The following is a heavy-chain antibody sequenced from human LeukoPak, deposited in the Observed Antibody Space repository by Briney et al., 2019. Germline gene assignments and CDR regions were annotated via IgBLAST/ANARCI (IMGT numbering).Heavy chain of an antibody. D-gene: IGHD3-10*01. J-gene: IGHJ4*02. CDR3: ARRELLRFGELIDY. V-gene: IGHV4-38-2*01. CDR1: GYSISSGYY. Sequence: PSETLSLTCAVSGYSISSGYYWGWIRQPPGKGLEWIGSIYHSGSTYYNPSLKSRVTISVDTSKNQFSLKLSSVTAADTAVYYCARRELLRFGELIDYWGQGTLVTVSS. CDR2: IYHSGST.